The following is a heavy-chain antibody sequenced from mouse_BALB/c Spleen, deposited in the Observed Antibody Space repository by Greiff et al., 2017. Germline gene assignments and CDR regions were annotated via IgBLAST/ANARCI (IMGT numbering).Heavy chain of an antibody. CDR3: ARSKEVFSYYYAMDY. V-gene: IGHV1-7*01. CDR1: GYTFTSYW. CDR2: INPSTGYT. J-gene: IGHJ4*01. D-gene: IGHD2-14*01. Sequence: QVQLQQSGAELAKPGASVKMSCKASGYTFTSYWMHWVKQRPGQGLEWIGYINPSTGYTEYNQKFKDKATLTADKSSSTAYMQLSSLTSEDSAVYYCARSKEVFSYYYAMDYWGQGTSVTVSS.